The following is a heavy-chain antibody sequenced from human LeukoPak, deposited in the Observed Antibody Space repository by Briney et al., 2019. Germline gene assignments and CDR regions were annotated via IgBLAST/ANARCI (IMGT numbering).Heavy chain of an antibody. CDR1: GFTVSSNY. D-gene: IGHD6-13*01. V-gene: IGHV3-53*01. Sequence: GSLRLSCAASGFTVSSNYMSWVRQAPGKGLEWVSVIYSGGSTYYADSVKGRFTISRDNSMNTLYLQMNSLRAEDTAVYYCARPPWGIAAAAMDVWGKGTTVTVSS. CDR2: IYSGGST. J-gene: IGHJ6*03. CDR3: ARPPWGIAAAAMDV.